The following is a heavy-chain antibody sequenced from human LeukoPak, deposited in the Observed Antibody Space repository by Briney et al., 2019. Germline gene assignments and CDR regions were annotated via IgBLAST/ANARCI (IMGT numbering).Heavy chain of an antibody. Sequence: GGSLRLSCAASGNYWMHWVRQAPGKGLVWVSHINSDGSWTSYADSVKGRFTISKDNAKNTVYLQMNNLRAEDMAVYYCVSFYETYWGRGTLVTVSS. CDR1: GNYW. V-gene: IGHV3-74*01. J-gene: IGHJ4*02. D-gene: IGHD2-2*01. CDR2: INSDGSWT. CDR3: VSFYETY.